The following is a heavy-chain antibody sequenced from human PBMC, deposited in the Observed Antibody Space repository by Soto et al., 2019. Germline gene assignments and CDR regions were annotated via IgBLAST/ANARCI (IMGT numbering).Heavy chain of an antibody. V-gene: IGHV1-69*13. CDR1: GDMFRNSA. D-gene: IGHD3-10*01. J-gene: IGHJ6*02. CDR3: ARARLSNGDPNIYFFYGLDV. CDR2: IIPLFRKT. Sequence: ASVKVSCKASGDMFRNSAFSWVRQAPGQGLAWMGVIIPLFRKTDVAQKFQGRVNFTADESTSSLYMEVSSLTSEDTAVYYCARARLSNGDPNIYFFYGLDVWGQGTTVTVSS.